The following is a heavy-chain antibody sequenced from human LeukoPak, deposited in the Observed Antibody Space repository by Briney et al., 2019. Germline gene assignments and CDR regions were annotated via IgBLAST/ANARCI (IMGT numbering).Heavy chain of an antibody. J-gene: IGHJ3*02. CDR1: GFTFSSYA. V-gene: IGHV3-23*01. CDR3: AKGRMGLTYGDGAFDI. D-gene: IGHD4-17*01. Sequence: GGSLRLSCAASGFTFSSYAMSWVRQAPGKGLEWVSAISGSGGSTYYADSAKGRFTISRDNSKNTLYLQMNSLRAEDTAVYYCAKGRMGLTYGDGAFDIWGQGTMVTVSS. CDR2: ISGSGGST.